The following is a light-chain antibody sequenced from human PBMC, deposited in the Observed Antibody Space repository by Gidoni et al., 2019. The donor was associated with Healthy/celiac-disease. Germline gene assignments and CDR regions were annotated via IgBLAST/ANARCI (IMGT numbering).Light chain of an antibody. V-gene: IGKV2-28*01. CDR3: MQALQTGT. J-gene: IGKJ1*01. CDR2: LGS. Sequence: DIVMTQSPLSLRVTPGEPASISCRSSQSLLYSNGYNYLDWYLQKPGQSPQLLIYLGSNRAAGVPDRFGGSGSGTDFTLKISRVEAEDVGVYYCMQALQTGTFGQGTKVEIK. CDR1: QSLLYSNGYNY.